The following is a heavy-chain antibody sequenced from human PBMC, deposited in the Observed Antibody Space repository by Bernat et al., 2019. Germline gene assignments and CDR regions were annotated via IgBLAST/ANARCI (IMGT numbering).Heavy chain of an antibody. CDR2: IYYSGST. V-gene: IGHV4-39*01. CDR3: ARRYYYYGMDV. CDR1: GGSISSSSYY. J-gene: IGHJ6*02. Sequence: QLQLQESGPGLVKPSETLSLTCTVSGGSISSSSYYWGWIRQPPGKGLEWIGSIYYSGSTYYNPSLKSRVTISVDTSKNQFSLKLSSVSAADTAVYYCARRYYYYGMDVWGQGTTVTVSS.